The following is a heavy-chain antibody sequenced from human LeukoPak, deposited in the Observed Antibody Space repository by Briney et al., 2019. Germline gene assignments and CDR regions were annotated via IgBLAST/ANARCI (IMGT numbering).Heavy chain of an antibody. CDR1: GGSISSYY. D-gene: IGHD3-22*01. CDR2: INHSGST. V-gene: IGHV4-34*01. CDR3: ARRGYYDSSGYTY. Sequence: SETLSLTCTVSGGSISSYYWSWIRQPPGKGLEWIGEINHSGSTNYNPSLKSRVTISVDTSKNQFSLKLSSVTAADTAVYYCARRGYYDSSGYTYWGQGTLVTVSS. J-gene: IGHJ4*02.